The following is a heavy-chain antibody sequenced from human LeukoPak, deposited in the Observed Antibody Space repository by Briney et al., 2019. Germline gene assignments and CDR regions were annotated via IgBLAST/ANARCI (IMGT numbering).Heavy chain of an antibody. J-gene: IGHJ4*02. D-gene: IGHD1-26*01. CDR2: ISLSGSTI. V-gene: IGHV3-48*03. CDR3: AKDLRSGSYYYSFDY. CDR1: GFTFSYFE. Sequence: GGSLRLSCAASGFTFSYFEMNWVRQAPGKGLEWLSYISLSGSTIYYADSVKGRFTISRDNAKSSLYLQTNSLRAEDTAVYYCAKDLRSGSYYYSFDYWGQGTLVTVSS.